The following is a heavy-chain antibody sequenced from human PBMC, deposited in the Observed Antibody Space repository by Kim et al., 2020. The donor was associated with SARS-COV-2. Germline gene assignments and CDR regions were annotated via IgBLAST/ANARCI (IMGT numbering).Heavy chain of an antibody. V-gene: IGHV1-46*01. CDR3: TREKPKTLDY. CDR1: GYTFSSHY. Sequence: ASVKVSCKASGYTFSSHYMHWLRQAPGQGLEWMAIINPTGTLTNYAPKFQGRLTVTRDTSTSTLHMELTGLMSEDTAIYFCTREKPKTLDYWGQGTPVTV. CDR2: INPTGTLT. J-gene: IGHJ4*02.